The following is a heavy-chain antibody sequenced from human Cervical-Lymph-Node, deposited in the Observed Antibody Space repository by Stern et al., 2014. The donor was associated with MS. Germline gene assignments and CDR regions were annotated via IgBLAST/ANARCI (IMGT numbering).Heavy chain of an antibody. J-gene: IGHJ4*01. D-gene: IGHD1-1*01. Sequence: QLVQSGPEVKRPGSSVKVSCRASGGSFSNAAINWVRQAPGQGPEWMGGIIPIFVGSNYAQTFQGRITLVPDKSTAPTYMELTNLTSDDTAVYYCARDLNDWGQGTLVAVSS. CDR2: IIPIFVGS. CDR1: GGSFSNAA. V-gene: IGHV1-69*06. CDR3: ARDLND.